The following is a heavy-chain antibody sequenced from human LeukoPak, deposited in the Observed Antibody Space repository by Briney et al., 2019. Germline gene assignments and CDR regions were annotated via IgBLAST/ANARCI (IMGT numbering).Heavy chain of an antibody. J-gene: IGHJ5*02. CDR2: IIPILGIA. Sequence: ASVKVSCKASGGTFSSYAISWVRQAPGQGLEWMGRIIPILGIANYAQKFQGRVTITADKSTSTAYMELSSLRSEDTAMYFCTRDVIMGYQQGYFDPWGQGTLVTVSS. D-gene: IGHD2-8*01. CDR3: TRDVIMGYQQGYFDP. CDR1: GGTFSSYA. V-gene: IGHV1-69*04.